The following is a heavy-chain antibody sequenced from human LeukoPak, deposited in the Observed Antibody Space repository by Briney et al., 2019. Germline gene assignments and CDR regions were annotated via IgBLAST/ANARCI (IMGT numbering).Heavy chain of an antibody. CDR2: IKQDGSEK. Sequence: GGSLRLSCAASGFTFSSYWMSWVRQAPGKGLEWVANIKQDGSEKYYVYSVNGRFTISRDNAKNSLYLPMNSLRAEDTAVYYCARKGKRGAARLYYFDYWGQGTLVTVSS. V-gene: IGHV3-7*01. J-gene: IGHJ4*02. D-gene: IGHD6-6*01. CDR3: ARKGKRGAARLYYFDY. CDR1: GFTFSSYW.